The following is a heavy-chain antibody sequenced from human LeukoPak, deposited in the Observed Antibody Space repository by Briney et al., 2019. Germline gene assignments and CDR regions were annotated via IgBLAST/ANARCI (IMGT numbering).Heavy chain of an antibody. CDR3: ARDLKGASGTTGWFDP. J-gene: IGHJ5*02. Sequence: SQTLPLTCAISGDSVSSNSAAWNWIRQSPSRGLEWLGRTYYRSKWYNDYAVSVKSRITINPDTSKNQFSLQLNSVTPEDTAVYYCARDLKGASGTTGWFDPWGQGTLVTVSS. CDR2: TYYRSKWYN. CDR1: GDSVSSNSAA. V-gene: IGHV6-1*01. D-gene: IGHD1-14*01.